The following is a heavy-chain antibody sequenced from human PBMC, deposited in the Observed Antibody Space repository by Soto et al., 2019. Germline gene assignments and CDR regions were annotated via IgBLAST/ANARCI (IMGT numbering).Heavy chain of an antibody. CDR2: IYPGDSDT. V-gene: IGHV5-51*01. J-gene: IGHJ6*02. CDR1: GYSFTSYW. CDR3: ARRRHDYRNDYYYAMDV. D-gene: IGHD4-4*01. Sequence: PGESLKISCKGSGYSFTSYWIGWVRQMPGKGLEWMGIIYPGDSDTRYSPSFQGQVTISADKSISTAYLQWSSLKASDTAMYYCARRRHDYRNDYYYAMDVWGQGTTVTVSS.